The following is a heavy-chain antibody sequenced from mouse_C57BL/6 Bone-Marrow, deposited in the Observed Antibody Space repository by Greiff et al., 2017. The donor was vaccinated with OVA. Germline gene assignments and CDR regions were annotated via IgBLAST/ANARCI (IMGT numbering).Heavy chain of an antibody. Sequence: GGGLVQPKGSLKLSCAASGFTFNTYAMHWVRQAPGKGLDWVARIRSKSSNYATYYADSVKDRFTISRDDSQSMLYLQMNNLKTEDTAMYYCVLVLDSNYAMDYWGQGTSVTVSS. CDR2: IRSKSSNYAT. CDR3: VLVLDSNYAMDY. J-gene: IGHJ4*01. D-gene: IGHD2-5*01. CDR1: GFTFNTYA. V-gene: IGHV10-3*01.